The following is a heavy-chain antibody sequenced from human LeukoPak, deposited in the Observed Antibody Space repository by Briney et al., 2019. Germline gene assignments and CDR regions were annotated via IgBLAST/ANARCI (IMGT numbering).Heavy chain of an antibody. CDR2: IYPGDSDA. V-gene: IGHV5-51*01. D-gene: IGHD3-10*01. CDR3: ARHRKGEVPMVSFDY. J-gene: IGHJ4*02. CDR1: GYTFDSYW. Sequence: GESLKISCKGSGYTFDSYWLGWVRQMPGKGLEWMGIIYPGDSDATYNPSFQGHVTISVDNSLNTAYMQWSSLKASDTAMFYCARHRKGEVPMVSFDYWGQGTLVTVSS.